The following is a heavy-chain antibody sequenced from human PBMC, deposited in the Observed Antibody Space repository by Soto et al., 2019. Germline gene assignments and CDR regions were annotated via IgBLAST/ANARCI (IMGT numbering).Heavy chain of an antibody. J-gene: IGHJ5*02. Sequence: SETLSLTCTVSDGSVSNSDYYWGCIRQPPGKGQERIGSVYYSGSTYYNQSLKRRVTISVDTSKNQFSLKLSSVTAADTAVYYCASHWEIVGWVDPWGQRTLVTVSX. D-gene: IGHD2-21*01. CDR3: ASHWEIVGWVDP. CDR2: VYYSGST. CDR1: DGSVSNSDYY. V-gene: IGHV4-39*01.